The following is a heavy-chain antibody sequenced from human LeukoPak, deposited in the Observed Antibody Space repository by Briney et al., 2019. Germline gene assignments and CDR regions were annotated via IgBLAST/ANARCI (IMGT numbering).Heavy chain of an antibody. V-gene: IGHV4-59*01. CDR3: ARVTGYMIEDYFDY. J-gene: IGHJ4*02. Sequence: SETLSLTCTVSGGSISSYYWSWIRQPPGKGLGWNGYIHYSGSTNYNTSLKSRVTISVDTSKHQFSLRLSSVTAADTAVYYCARVTGYMIEDYFDYWGQGTLVTVSS. D-gene: IGHD3-22*01. CDR2: IHYSGST. CDR1: GGSISSYY.